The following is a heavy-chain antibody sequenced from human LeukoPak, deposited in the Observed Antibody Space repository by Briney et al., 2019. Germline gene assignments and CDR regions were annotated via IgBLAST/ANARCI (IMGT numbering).Heavy chain of an antibody. CDR1: GFSFGGYA. V-gene: IGHV3-23*01. CDR3: AKDRAGYNVKGSDY. CDR2: ISGSGATT. J-gene: IGHJ4*02. Sequence: GGPLRLSCAASGFSFGGYAMAWVRQAPGKGLEWVSSISGSGATTNYADSVKGRFTISRDNSKNTLDLQMNTLRVEDTALYYCAKDRAGYNVKGSDYWGQGTLVTVSS. D-gene: IGHD5-24*01.